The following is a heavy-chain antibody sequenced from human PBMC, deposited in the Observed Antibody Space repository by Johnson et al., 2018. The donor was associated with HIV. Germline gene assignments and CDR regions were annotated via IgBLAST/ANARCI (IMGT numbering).Heavy chain of an antibody. CDR3: ARDDLRDTGAFDI. CDR1: GFTFSSYA. V-gene: IGHV3-30-3*01. Sequence: QVQLVESGGGVVQPGRSLRLSCAVSGFTFSSYAMHWVRQAPGKGLEWVAIISYDGSNKYYADSVKGLFTISRDNSKNTLYLQMNSLRAEDTAVYYCARDDLRDTGAFDIWGQGTMVTVSS. J-gene: IGHJ3*02. CDR2: ISYDGSNK. D-gene: IGHD2-8*02.